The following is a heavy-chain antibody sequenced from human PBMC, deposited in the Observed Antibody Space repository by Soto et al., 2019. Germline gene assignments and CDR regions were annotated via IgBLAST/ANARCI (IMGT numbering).Heavy chain of an antibody. J-gene: IGHJ4*02. CDR1: GFTFGAYA. V-gene: IGHV3-43D*04. CDR3: AKENSYSSSDDCFDY. D-gene: IGHD2-2*01. CDR2: ISSDGGST. Sequence: GGSLRLSCAASGFTFGAYAMHWVRQAPGKGLEWVSLISSDGGSTYYADSVKGRFTISRDKSKNTLYLQMNSLRAEDTALYYCAKENSYSSSDDCFDYWGQGTLVTVSS.